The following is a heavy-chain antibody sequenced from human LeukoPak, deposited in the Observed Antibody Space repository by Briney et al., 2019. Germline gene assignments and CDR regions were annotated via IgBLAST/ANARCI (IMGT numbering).Heavy chain of an antibody. CDR1: GGSISSYY. Sequence: PSETLPPICTVSGGSISSYYWTWIRQPAGKGLEWIGRFYSTGSTNYNPSLKSRVTMSVDTSKNQFSLKLSSVTAADTAAYYCARDQYSGSLDYWGQGTLVTVSS. J-gene: IGHJ4*02. CDR2: FYSTGST. V-gene: IGHV4-4*07. CDR3: ARDQYSGSLDY. D-gene: IGHD1-26*01.